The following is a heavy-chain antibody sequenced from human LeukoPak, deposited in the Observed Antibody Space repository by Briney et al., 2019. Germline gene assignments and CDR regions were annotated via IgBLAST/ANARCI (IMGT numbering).Heavy chain of an antibody. CDR2: VNSDGSFT. CDR3: ARDQVLWFGRPFDY. CDR1: GFTFSYYW. J-gene: IGHJ4*02. Sequence: SGGSLRLSWAASGFTFSYYWMHWVRQAPGKGLVWVSRVNSDGSFTAYADSVKGRFTISRDNAENSLYLQMNSLRDEDTAVYYCARDQVLWFGRPFDYWGQGTLVTVSS. V-gene: IGHV3-74*01. D-gene: IGHD3-10*01.